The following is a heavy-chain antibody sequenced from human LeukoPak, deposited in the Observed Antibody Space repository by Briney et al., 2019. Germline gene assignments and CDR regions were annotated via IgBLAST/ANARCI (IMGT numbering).Heavy chain of an antibody. CDR1: GFTFSSYA. CDR2: ISYDGSNK. J-gene: IGHJ4*02. Sequence: GRSLRLSCAASGFTFSSYAMHWVRQAAGKGLEWVAVISYDGSNKYYADSVKGRFTISRDNSKNTLYLQMNSLRAEDTAVYYCATLPDDSSGYSLDYWGQGTLVTVSS. V-gene: IGHV3-30-3*01. CDR3: ATLPDDSSGYSLDY. D-gene: IGHD3-22*01.